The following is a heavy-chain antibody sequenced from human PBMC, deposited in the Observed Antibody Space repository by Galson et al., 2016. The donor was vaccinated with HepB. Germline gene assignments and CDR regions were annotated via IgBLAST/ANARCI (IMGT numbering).Heavy chain of an antibody. Sequence: SLRLSCAASGFTVSTYYMNWVRQAPGKGLEWVSGMFYGGTTYYADSVEGRFTISRDDSMNTFYLQMNSLTAEDPAVYFCARTAHRECTGTRCVNFRYYCSYMDVWGKGTTVTVSS. D-gene: IGHD2-2*01. CDR2: MFYGGTT. CDR3: ARTAHRECTGTRCVNFRYYCSYMDV. CDR1: GFTVSTYY. J-gene: IGHJ6*03. V-gene: IGHV3-53*01.